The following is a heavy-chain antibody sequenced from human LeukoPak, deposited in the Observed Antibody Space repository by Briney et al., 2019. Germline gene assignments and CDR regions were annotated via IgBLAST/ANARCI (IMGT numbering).Heavy chain of an antibody. CDR1: GFTFSSHA. CDR3: AKDRSIAAAGRNYYYGMDV. Sequence: GGSLRLSCAAYGFTFSSHAISWVRQAPGKGLEWVSAISGSGGSTYYADSVKGRFTISRDNSKNTLYLQMNSLRAEDTAVYYCAKDRSIAAAGRNYYYGMDVWGKGTTVTVSS. J-gene: IGHJ6*04. D-gene: IGHD6-13*01. V-gene: IGHV3-23*01. CDR2: ISGSGGST.